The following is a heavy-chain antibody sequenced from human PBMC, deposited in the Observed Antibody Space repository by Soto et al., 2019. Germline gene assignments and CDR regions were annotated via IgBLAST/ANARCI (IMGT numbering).Heavy chain of an antibody. D-gene: IGHD2-21*02. CDR3: ARGRYCGGDCYSGADY. J-gene: IGHJ4*02. CDR2: IIPIFGTA. Sequence: QVQLVQSGAEVKKPGSSVKVSCKASGGTFSSYAISWVRQAPGQGLEWMGGIIPIFGTANYAQKFQGRVTMTXXEXTTXSYMELSSLRSEDTAVYYCARGRYCGGDCYSGADYWGQGTLVTVSS. CDR1: GGTFSSYA. V-gene: IGHV1-69*05.